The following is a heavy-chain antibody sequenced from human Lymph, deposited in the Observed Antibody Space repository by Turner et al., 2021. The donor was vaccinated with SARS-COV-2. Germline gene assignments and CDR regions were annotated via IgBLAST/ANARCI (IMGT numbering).Heavy chain of an antibody. D-gene: IGHD1-1*01. CDR3: ATLKSNWKILTGRYYFDF. CDR2: FDPEDGET. V-gene: IGHV1-24*01. CDR1: GYTLTELS. J-gene: IGHJ4*02. Sequence: QVQLVQSGAEVKKPGASVKVSCEVSGYTLTELSIHWVRQAPGKGLEWMGGFDPEDGETIYSQKCQGRFTMTEYTSTDTAYMELSSLRSEDTAVYYCATLKSNWKILTGRYYFDFWGQGTLVTVSS.